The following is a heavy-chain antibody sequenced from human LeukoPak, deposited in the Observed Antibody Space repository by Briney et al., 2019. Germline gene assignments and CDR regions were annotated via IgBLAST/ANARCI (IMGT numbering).Heavy chain of an antibody. J-gene: IGHJ4*02. V-gene: IGHV4-39*07. Sequence: SETLSLTCTVSGGSISSSSYYWGWIRQPPGKGLEWIGSIYYSGSTYYNPSLKSRVTISVDTSKNQFSLKLSSVTAADTAVYYCARQIAAAGRYSSGFFDYWGQGTLVTVSS. CDR2: IYYSGST. CDR1: GGSISSSSYY. CDR3: ARQIAAAGRYSSGFFDY. D-gene: IGHD6-13*01.